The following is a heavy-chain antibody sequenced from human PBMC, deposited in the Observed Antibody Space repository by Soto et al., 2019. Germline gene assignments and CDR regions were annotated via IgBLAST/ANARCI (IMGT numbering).Heavy chain of an antibody. J-gene: IGHJ4*02. Sequence: LRLSFVASGXTFSDYSMSWVRQAPGKGLEWVSGFRTSGDGGTTYYADSVKGRFTISRDNSKNTLFLQMNSLRAEDTAIYYCAKKVNSGSGSQYFDYWGQGTLVTVSS. D-gene: IGHD3-10*01. CDR3: AKKVNSGSGSQYFDY. CDR1: GXTFSDYS. V-gene: IGHV3-23*01. CDR2: FRTSGDGGTT.